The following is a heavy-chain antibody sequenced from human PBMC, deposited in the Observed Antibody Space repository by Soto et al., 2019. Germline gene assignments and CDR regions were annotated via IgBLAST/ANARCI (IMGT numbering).Heavy chain of an antibody. CDR2: ITSSGSEV. D-gene: IGHD6-19*01. CDR3: AKEGSDSGWYWDS. CDR1: GLTFIGSS. J-gene: IGHJ4*02. V-gene: IGHV3-23*01. Sequence: WESXRLSCAASGLTFIGSSRSWFRQAPGKWLEYVSSITSSGSEVFHAASVKGRFTMSRENSKNMLYLQMNSLRAEDKAVYYCAKEGSDSGWYWDSWGQGALVTVSS.